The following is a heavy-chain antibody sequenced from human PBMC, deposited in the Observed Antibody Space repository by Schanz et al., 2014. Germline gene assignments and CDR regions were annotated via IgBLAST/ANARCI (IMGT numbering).Heavy chain of an antibody. J-gene: IGHJ4*02. V-gene: IGHV7-4-1*02. Sequence: QVPLVQSGAEVKKPGSSVKVSCKASGYTFTNYAINWVRQAPGQGLEWMGWINTNTGNPTYAQAFTGRFLFSLDTSVNTAYLQISSLEADDTAVYYCARRGIRGVFSSFDYWGLGTLVTVSS. CDR1: GYTFTNYA. CDR3: ARRGIRGVFSSFDY. CDR2: INTNTGNP. D-gene: IGHD3-10*01.